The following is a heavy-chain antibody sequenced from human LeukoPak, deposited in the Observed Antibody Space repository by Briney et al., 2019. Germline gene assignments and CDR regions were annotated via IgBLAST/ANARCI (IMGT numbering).Heavy chain of an antibody. J-gene: IGHJ4*02. V-gene: IGHV3-11*01. CDR2: ISSSGSTI. Sequence: GGSLRLSCAASGFSVRTNYMSWIRQAPGKGLEWVSYISSSGSTIYYADSVKGRFTISRDNAKNSLYLQMNSLRAEDTAVYYCARESPYGDYVFGFDYWGQGTLVTVSS. CDR1: GFSVRTNY. CDR3: ARESPYGDYVFGFDY. D-gene: IGHD4-17*01.